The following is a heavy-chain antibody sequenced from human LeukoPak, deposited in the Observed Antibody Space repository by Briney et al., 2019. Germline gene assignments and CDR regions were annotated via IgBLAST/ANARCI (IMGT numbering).Heavy chain of an antibody. J-gene: IGHJ4*02. V-gene: IGHV3-30*18. CDR3: AKGSMVRGVKPNFDY. CDR2: ISYDGSNK. CDR1: GFTFSSYG. D-gene: IGHD3-10*01. Sequence: GGSLRLSCAASGFTFSSYGMHWVRQAPGKGLEWVAVISYDGSNKYYADSVKGRFTISRDNSKNTLYLQMNSLRAEDTAVYYCAKGSMVRGVKPNFDYWGQGTLVTVSS.